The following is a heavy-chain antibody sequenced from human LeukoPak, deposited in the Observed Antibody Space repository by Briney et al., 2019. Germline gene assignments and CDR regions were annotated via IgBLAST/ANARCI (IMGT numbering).Heavy chain of an antibody. V-gene: IGHV3-48*04. CDR3: AELGITMIGGV. D-gene: IGHD3-10*02. CDR1: GFTFSYYG. Sequence: GGSLRLSCAASGFTFSYYGMNWVRQAPGKGLEWVSYISSSGSTIYYADSVKGRFTISRDNAKNSLYLQMNSLRAEDTAVYYCAELGITMIGGVWGKGTTVTISS. CDR2: ISSSGSTI. J-gene: IGHJ6*04.